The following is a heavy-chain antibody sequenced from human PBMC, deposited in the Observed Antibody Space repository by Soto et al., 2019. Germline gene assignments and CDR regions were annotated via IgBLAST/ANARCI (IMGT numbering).Heavy chain of an antibody. CDR1: GFSFRDYA. V-gene: IGHV3-30-3*01. Sequence: QVQLVESGGGVVQPGRSLRLSCAASGFSFRDYAMHWVRQAPGKGLEWVAIISYDASSKYNADSVKGRFTISRDNSKNTLYLQMNSLRTEDTAVYYCAAAHSNSWHNFVYWGQGTLVTVSS. J-gene: IGHJ4*02. CDR3: AAAHSNSWHNFVY. CDR2: ISYDASSK. D-gene: IGHD6-13*01.